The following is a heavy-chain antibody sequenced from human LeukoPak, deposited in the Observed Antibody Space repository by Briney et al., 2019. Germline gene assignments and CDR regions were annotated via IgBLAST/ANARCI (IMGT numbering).Heavy chain of an antibody. J-gene: IGHJ3*01. CDR1: GFIVSSKY. CDR3: ASRNYGDYVDAFDV. D-gene: IGHD4-17*01. CDR2: IYSGGST. Sequence: GGSLRLSCAASGFIVSSKYMSWVRQAPGKGLEWVSVIYSGGSTFYADSVKGRFTISRDNSKNTLYLQMNSPRAEDTAVYYCASRNYGDYVDAFDVWGQGTMVTVSS. V-gene: IGHV3-66*01.